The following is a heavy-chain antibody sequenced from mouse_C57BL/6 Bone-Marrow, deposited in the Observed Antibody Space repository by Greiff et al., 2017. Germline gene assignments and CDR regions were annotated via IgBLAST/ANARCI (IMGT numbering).Heavy chain of an antibody. Sequence: EVQLQQSGPELVKPGASVKISCKASGYTFTDYYMNWVKQSHGKSLEWIGDINPNNGGTSYNQKFKGKATLTVDKSSSTAYMELRSLTSEDSAVYYCARGRFLLGYFDVWGTGTTVTVSS. CDR2: INPNNGGT. CDR1: GYTFTDYY. D-gene: IGHD1-1*01. V-gene: IGHV1-26*01. CDR3: ARGRFLLGYFDV. J-gene: IGHJ1*03.